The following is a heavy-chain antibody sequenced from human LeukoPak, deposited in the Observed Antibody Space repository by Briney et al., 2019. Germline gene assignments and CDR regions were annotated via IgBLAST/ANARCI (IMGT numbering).Heavy chain of an antibody. CDR2: IYYSGST. D-gene: IGHD3-16*02. Sequence: KPSETLSLTCTVSGGSFRRYYWSWIRQPPGKGLEWIGYIYYSGSTNYNPSLKSRVTISVDTSKNQFSLKLSSVSAADTAVYYCARGSSYYDYVWGSYRRIHFDCWGQGTLVTVSS. CDR3: ARGSSYYDYVWGSYRRIHFDC. V-gene: IGHV4-59*01. J-gene: IGHJ4*02. CDR1: GGSFRRYY.